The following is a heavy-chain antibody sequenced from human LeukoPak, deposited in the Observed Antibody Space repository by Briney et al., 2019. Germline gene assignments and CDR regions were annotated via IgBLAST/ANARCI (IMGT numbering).Heavy chain of an antibody. D-gene: IGHD6-19*01. J-gene: IGHJ4*02. Sequence: ASVTVSCTASGYTFTSYYMHWVRQAPGQGLEWMGIINPSGGSTSYAQKFQGRVTMTRDTSTSTVYMELGSLRSEDTAVYYCARAPYSSGPTGWGQGTLVTVSS. V-gene: IGHV1-46*01. CDR2: INPSGGST. CDR3: ARAPYSSGPTG. CDR1: GYTFTSYY.